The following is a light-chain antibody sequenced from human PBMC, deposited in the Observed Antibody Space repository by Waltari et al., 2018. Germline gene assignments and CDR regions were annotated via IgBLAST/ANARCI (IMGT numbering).Light chain of an antibody. Sequence: SSELTQDPAVSVALGQTVRITCQGDRPRSYYASWYQQKPGQAPVLVIYGKNNRPSGIPDRFSGSTSGNTASLTISGAHAEDEADYYCNSRDTSGNHVVFGGGTKLTVL. CDR3: NSRDTSGNHVV. CDR2: GKN. J-gene: IGLJ2*01. V-gene: IGLV3-19*01. CDR1: RPRSYY.